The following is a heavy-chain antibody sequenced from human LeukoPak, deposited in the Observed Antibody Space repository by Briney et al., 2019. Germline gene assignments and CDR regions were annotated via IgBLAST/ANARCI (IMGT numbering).Heavy chain of an antibody. D-gene: IGHD3-10*01. CDR3: VKGYGAFGH. CDR1: GFNFRNHA. Sequence: PGGSLRLSCAASGFNFRNHAMSWVRQAPEKGLEWVAGISTSGGDTYYPDSVKGRFTISRDNSENMLSLQMNSLRGEDTALYYCVKGYGAFGHWGQGTLVAVSS. J-gene: IGHJ5*02. V-gene: IGHV3-23*01. CDR2: ISTSGGDT.